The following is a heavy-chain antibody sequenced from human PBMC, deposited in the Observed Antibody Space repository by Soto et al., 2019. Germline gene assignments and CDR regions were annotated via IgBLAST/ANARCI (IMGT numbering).Heavy chain of an antibody. J-gene: IGHJ4*01. CDR3: ARSREAAVGLDV. CDR1: GYTFTSYG. V-gene: IGHV1-18*01. D-gene: IGHD6-13*01. CDR2: ISAYNGNT. Sequence: QVQLVQSGAEVKKPGASVKVSCKASGYTFTSYGISWVRQAPGQGLEWMGWISAYNGNTNYAQKLQGRVTMTTDTSTSTAWRELTSLRAVYTGVYYWARSREAAVGLDVWGQGTLVTVSS.